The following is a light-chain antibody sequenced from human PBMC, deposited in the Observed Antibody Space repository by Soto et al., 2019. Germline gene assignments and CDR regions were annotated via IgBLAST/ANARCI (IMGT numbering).Light chain of an antibody. Sequence: SVLTQPPSVSGAPGQRVTISCPGSISNIGAGYDVHWYQQLPGTVPKVLIYGNSNRPSGVPDRFSGSKSGTSASLAITGLQAEDEADYYCQSYDISLSGFHVFGTGTKVTVL. V-gene: IGLV1-40*01. CDR3: QSYDISLSGFHV. CDR2: GNS. J-gene: IGLJ1*01. CDR1: ISNIGAGYD.